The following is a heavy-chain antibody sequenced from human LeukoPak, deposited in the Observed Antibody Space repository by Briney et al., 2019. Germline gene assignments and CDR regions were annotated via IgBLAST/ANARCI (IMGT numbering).Heavy chain of an antibody. Sequence: PGGSLSLSCSASGFTFSAYTMNWVRQAPGQGLEWVSYISSGSSSVYYAGSVKGRFTISRDNAKNSLYLQMNSLRAEDTAVYYCARPVDYNAGDYWGQGTLATVSS. CDR2: ISSGSSSV. D-gene: IGHD5-12*01. J-gene: IGHJ4*02. CDR1: GFTFSAYT. CDR3: ARPVDYNAGDY. V-gene: IGHV3-48*04.